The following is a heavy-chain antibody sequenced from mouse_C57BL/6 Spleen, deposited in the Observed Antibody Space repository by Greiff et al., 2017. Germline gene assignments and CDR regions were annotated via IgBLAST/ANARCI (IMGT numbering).Heavy chain of an antibody. Sequence: EVKLMESGPELVKPGASVKIPCKASGYTFTDYNMDWVKQSHGKSLEWIGDINPNNGGTIYNQKFKGKATLTVDKSSSTAYMELRSLTSEDTAVYYCARKRVIYYGNRYFDVWGTGTTVTVSS. CDR3: ARKRVIYYGNRYFDV. CDR2: INPNNGGT. V-gene: IGHV1-18*01. CDR1: GYTFTDYN. J-gene: IGHJ1*03. D-gene: IGHD2-1*01.